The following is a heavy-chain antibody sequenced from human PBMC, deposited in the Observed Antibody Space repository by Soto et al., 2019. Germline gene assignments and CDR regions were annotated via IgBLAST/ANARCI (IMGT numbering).Heavy chain of an antibody. CDR3: ASRSSGWFFDY. V-gene: IGHV3-23*01. CDR2: ISGSGDST. CDR1: GFTFSSYA. J-gene: IGHJ4*02. Sequence: EVQLLESGGGLVQPGGSLRLSCAASGFTFSSYAMNWVRQAPGKGLEWVSVISGSGDSTYYADSVKGRFTISRDNSKNTPYLQMNSLRAADTAVYYCASRSSGWFFDYWGQGTLVTVSS. D-gene: IGHD6-19*01.